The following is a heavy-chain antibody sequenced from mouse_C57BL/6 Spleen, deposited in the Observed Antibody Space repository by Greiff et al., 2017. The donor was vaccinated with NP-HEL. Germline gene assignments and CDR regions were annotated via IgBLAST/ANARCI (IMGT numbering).Heavy chain of an antibody. CDR3: AREDAVVCDY. J-gene: IGHJ2*01. CDR2: IYPSDSGT. V-gene: IGHV1-61*01. CDR1: GYTFTSYW. D-gene: IGHD1-1*01. Sequence: QVQLQQPGAELVRPGSSVKLSCKASGYTFTSYWMDWVKQRPGQGLEWIGNIYPSDSGTHYNQKFKDKATLTVDKSSSTAYMQLSSLTSEDSAVYYCAREDAVVCDYWGQGTTLTVSS.